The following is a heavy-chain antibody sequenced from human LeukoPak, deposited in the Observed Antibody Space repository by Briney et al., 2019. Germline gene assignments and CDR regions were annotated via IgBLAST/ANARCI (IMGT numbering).Heavy chain of an antibody. V-gene: IGHV4-34*01. CDR2: INHSGST. CDR3: AGSSGWLLVLNV. J-gene: IGHJ6*02. CDR1: GGSFSGYY. Sequence: SETLSLTCAVYGGSFSGYYWSWIRQPPGKGLEWIGEINHSGSTNYNPSLKSRVTISVDTSKNQFSLKLSSVTAADTAVYYCAGSSGWLLVLNVWGQGTTVTVSS. D-gene: IGHD6-19*01.